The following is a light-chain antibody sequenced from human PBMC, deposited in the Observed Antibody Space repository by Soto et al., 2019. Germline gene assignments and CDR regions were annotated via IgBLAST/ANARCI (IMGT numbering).Light chain of an antibody. CDR2: EVT. J-gene: IGLJ1*01. CDR1: SSDVGAYNF. CDR3: SSYTSLSTVV. Sequence: QSVLTQPASVSGSPGRSITISCTGTSSDVGAYNFVSWYQLHPGEAPKLIIYEVTNRPSGVSERFSGSKSGNTASLTISGLQSEDETDYYCSSYTSLSTVVFGTGTKVTVL. V-gene: IGLV2-14*01.